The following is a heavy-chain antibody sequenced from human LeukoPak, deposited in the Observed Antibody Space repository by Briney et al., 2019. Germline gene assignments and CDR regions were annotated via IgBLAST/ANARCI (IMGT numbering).Heavy chain of an antibody. CDR2: IYYSGST. D-gene: IGHD3-10*01. V-gene: IGHV4-59*08. J-gene: IGHJ4*02. Sequence: SETLSLTCTVSGGSISSYYWSWIRQPPGKGLEWIGYIYYSGSTNYHPSLKSRVTISVDTSKNQFSLKLSSVTDADTAVYYCATQEFYGSGSYFVEWGQGTLVTVSS. CDR1: GGSISSYY. CDR3: ATQEFYGSGSYFVE.